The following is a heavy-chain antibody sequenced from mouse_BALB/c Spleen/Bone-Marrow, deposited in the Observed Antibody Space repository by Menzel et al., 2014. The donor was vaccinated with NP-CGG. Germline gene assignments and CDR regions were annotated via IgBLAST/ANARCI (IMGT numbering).Heavy chain of an antibody. J-gene: IGHJ2*01. CDR3: ASYVYGYYFDY. D-gene: IGHD2-2*01. Sequence: VHVKQSGAELVKPGASVKLSCTASGFNIKDTYMHWVKQRPEQGLEWIERIDPANGNTKYDPKFQGKASITADTSSNTAYLQLSSLTSEDTAVYYCASYVYGYYFDYWGQGTTLTVSS. V-gene: IGHV14-3*02. CDR2: IDPANGNT. CDR1: GFNIKDTY.